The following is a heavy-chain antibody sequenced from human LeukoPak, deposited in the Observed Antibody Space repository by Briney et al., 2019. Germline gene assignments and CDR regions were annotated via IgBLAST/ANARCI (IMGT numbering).Heavy chain of an antibody. J-gene: IGHJ4*02. CDR2: MNPNSGNT. V-gene: IGHV1-8*01. D-gene: IGHD6-13*01. CDR3: ARGGRGIAAAGSGFDY. Sequence: ASVQVSCKASGYTFTSYDINWVRQATGQGLEWMGWMNPNSGNTGYAQKFQGRVTVTRNTFISTAYMELSSLRSEDTAVYYCARGGRGIAAAGSGFDYWGQGTLVTVSS. CDR1: GYTFTSYD.